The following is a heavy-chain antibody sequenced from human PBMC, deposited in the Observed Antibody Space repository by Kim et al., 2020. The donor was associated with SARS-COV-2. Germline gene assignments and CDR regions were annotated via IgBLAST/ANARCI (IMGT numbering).Heavy chain of an antibody. CDR1: GFTFSSYG. Sequence: GGSLRLSCAASGFTFSSYGMHWVRQAPGKGLEWVAVIWYDGSNKYYADSVKGRFTISRDNSKNTLYLQMNSLRAEDTAVYYCARGYDFWGEGGMDVWGQGTTVTVSS. CDR2: IWYDGSNK. D-gene: IGHD3-3*01. V-gene: IGHV3-33*01. J-gene: IGHJ6*02. CDR3: ARGYDFWGEGGMDV.